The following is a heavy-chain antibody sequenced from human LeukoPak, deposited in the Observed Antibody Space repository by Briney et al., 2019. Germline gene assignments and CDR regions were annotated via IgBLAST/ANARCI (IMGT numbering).Heavy chain of an antibody. D-gene: IGHD3-9*01. Sequence: GGSLRLSCAASGFTFSSYSMNWVRQAPGKGLEWVSSISSSSSYIYYADSVKGRFTISRDNAKNSLYLQMNSLRAEDTAVYYCARLGERYFDTEMGWFDPWGQGTLVTVSS. CDR3: ARLGERYFDTEMGWFDP. J-gene: IGHJ5*02. CDR1: GFTFSSYS. V-gene: IGHV3-21*01. CDR2: ISSSSSYI.